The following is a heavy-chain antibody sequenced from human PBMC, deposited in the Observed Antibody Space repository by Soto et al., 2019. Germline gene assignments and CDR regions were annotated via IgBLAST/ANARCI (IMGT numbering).Heavy chain of an antibody. CDR2: ITWNSGSV. J-gene: IGHJ6*03. V-gene: IGHV3-9*01. Sequence: SLRLSCAASGFTFGEYAMHWVRQAPGKGLEWVAVITWNSGSVDYADSVKGRFTISRDNSKNTLYLQMNSLRAEDTAVYYCAKDMSTTRARYYYYYMDVWGKGTTVTVSS. CDR3: AKDMSTTRARYYYYYMDV. CDR1: GFTFGEYA.